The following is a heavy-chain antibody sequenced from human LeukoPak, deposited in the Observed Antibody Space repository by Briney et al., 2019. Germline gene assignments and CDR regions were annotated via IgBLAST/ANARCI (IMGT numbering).Heavy chain of an antibody. V-gene: IGHV4-4*07. CDR3: ASYYGSGMRQGVDI. D-gene: IGHD3-10*01. Sequence: SSETLSLTCTVSGGSISSYYWSWIRQPAGKGLEWIGRIYISGSGSTNYNPSLKSRVTMSVDTSKNQFSLKLSSVTAADTAVCYCASYYGSGMRQGVDIWGQGTMVTVSS. CDR1: GGSISSYY. CDR2: IYISGSGST. J-gene: IGHJ3*02.